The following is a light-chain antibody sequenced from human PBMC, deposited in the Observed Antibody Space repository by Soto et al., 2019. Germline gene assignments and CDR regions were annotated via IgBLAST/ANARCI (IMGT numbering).Light chain of an antibody. J-gene: IGKJ5*01. CDR2: DAS. CDR3: QHIDAEPIT. Sequence: DIQLTQSPSFLSASVGDRVTITCRASQGISSYLAWYQQKPGRAPNLLIYDASTLQTGVPSRFSGSKSGTEFTLTISSLQPVDFVTYYFQHIDAEPITFGQGTRLEIK. V-gene: IGKV1-9*01. CDR1: QGISSY.